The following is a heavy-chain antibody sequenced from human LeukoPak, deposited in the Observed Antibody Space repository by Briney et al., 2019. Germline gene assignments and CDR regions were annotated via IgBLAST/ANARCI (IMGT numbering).Heavy chain of an antibody. CDR1: GGTFSSYA. D-gene: IGHD5-18*01. CDR2: IIPISGTA. Sequence: SVKVSCKASGGTFSSYAISWVRQAPGQGLEWMGGIIPISGTANYAQKFQGRVTITADESTSTAYMELSSLRSEDTAVYYCARRGHSYGLVGYWFDPWGQGTLVTVSS. J-gene: IGHJ5*02. CDR3: ARRGHSYGLVGYWFDP. V-gene: IGHV1-69*13.